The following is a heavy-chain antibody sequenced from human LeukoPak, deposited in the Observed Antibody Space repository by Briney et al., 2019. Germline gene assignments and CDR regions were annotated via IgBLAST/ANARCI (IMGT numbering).Heavy chain of an antibody. Sequence: SQTLSLTCTVSGGSISSGSYYWSWIRQPAGKGLEWIGRIYTSGSTNYNPSLKSRVTISVDTSKNQFSLKLSSVTAADTAVYYCARQAVPISSGVGYFDYWGQGTLVTASS. CDR2: IYTSGST. J-gene: IGHJ4*02. CDR3: ARQAVPISSGVGYFDY. CDR1: GGSISSGSYY. D-gene: IGHD2-15*01. V-gene: IGHV4-61*02.